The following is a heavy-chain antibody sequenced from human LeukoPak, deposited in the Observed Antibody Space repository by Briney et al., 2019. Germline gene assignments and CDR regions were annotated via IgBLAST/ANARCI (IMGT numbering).Heavy chain of an antibody. CDR1: GFIFSNYG. J-gene: IGHJ5*02. V-gene: IGHV3-48*01. D-gene: IGHD2-15*01. Sequence: GSLRHSCTASGFIFSNYGMNWVRQAPGKGLEWISYIRGNSETIHYADSVKGRFTISRDNAKNSLSLQMTSLRAEDTAVYYCVRGQGGIDNWFDPWGQGTLVTVAS. CDR2: IRGNSETI. CDR3: VRGQGGIDNWFDP.